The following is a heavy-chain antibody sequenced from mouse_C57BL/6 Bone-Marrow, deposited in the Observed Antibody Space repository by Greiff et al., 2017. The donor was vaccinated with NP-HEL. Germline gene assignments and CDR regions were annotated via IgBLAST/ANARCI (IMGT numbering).Heavy chain of an antibody. CDR3: ARGLLPSFAY. V-gene: IGHV5-17*01. CDR1: GFTFSDYG. CDR2: ISSGSSTI. D-gene: IGHD1-1*01. J-gene: IGHJ3*01. Sequence: EVKLVESGGGLVKPGGSLKLSCAASGFTFSDYGMHWVRQAPEKGLEWVAYISSGSSTIYYADTVKGRFTISRDNAKNTLFLQMTRLGSEDTAMYYCARGLLPSFAYWGQGTLVTVSA.